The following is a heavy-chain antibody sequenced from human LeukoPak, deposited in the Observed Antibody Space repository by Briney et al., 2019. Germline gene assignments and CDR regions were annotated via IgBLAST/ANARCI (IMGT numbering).Heavy chain of an antibody. CDR1: GYTFTSYY. V-gene: IGHV1-46*01. J-gene: IGHJ3*02. CDR3: ARVAPRYYYDSSGYRGGAFDI. Sequence: ASVKVSCKASGYTFTSYYMHWVRQAPGQGREWMGIINPIGVSTSYAQKFQGRVTMTRDTSTSTVYMELSSLRSEDTAVYYCARVAPRYYYDSSGYRGGAFDIWGQGTMVTVSS. CDR2: INPIGVST. D-gene: IGHD3-22*01.